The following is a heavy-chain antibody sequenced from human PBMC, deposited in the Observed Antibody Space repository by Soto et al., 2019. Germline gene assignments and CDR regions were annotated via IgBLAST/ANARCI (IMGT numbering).Heavy chain of an antibody. CDR1: GYTLTELS. V-gene: IGHV1-2*04. Sequence: ASVKVSCKVSGYTLTELSMHWVRQAPGKGLEWMGWFNPNSGGTNYAQKFQGWVTMTRDTSISTAYMELSRLRSDDTAVYYCARGEGWRNTADMLLGVYGMDVWGQGTTVTVSS. CDR2: FNPNSGGT. D-gene: IGHD5-18*01. J-gene: IGHJ6*02. CDR3: ARGEGWRNTADMLLGVYGMDV.